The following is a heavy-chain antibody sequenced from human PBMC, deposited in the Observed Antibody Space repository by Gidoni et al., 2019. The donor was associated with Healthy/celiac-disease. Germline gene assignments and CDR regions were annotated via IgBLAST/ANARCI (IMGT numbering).Heavy chain of an antibody. CDR3: ARERCGGDCYSYYYYGMDV. J-gene: IGHJ6*02. CDR1: GFTFSSYW. D-gene: IGHD2-21*02. Sequence: EMQLVESGGGLVQPGGSLRLSCAASGFTFSSYWMSWVRQAPGKGLEWVANIKQDGSEKYYVDSVKGRFTISRDNAKNSLYLQMNSLRAEDTAVYYCARERCGGDCYSYYYYGMDVWGQGTTVTVSS. V-gene: IGHV3-7*01. CDR2: IKQDGSEK.